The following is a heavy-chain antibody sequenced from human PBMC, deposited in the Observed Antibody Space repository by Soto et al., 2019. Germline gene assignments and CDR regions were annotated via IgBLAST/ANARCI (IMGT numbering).Heavy chain of an antibody. J-gene: IGHJ5*02. V-gene: IGHV4-39*01. CDR3: ARPTRYCATINYYPGIDP. D-gene: IGHD2-8*01. CDR1: GGSMSTSSYY. Sequence: SETLSLTCTVSGGSMSTSSYYWGWFRQPPGKGLEWIGSIYYTGTTYYNPSLKSRVTISQDMSKNQFSLKLTSVTDADTAVYYCARPTRYCATINYYPGIDPWGQGTLVTVSS. CDR2: IYYTGTT.